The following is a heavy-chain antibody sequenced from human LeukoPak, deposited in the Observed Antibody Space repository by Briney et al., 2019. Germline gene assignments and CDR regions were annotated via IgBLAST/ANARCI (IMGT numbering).Heavy chain of an antibody. D-gene: IGHD3-10*01. J-gene: IGHJ4*02. CDR3: ARHRRSGFGSYRYFDY. Sequence: PSETLSLTCTVSGGAISSSSYDWGWIRQPPGKGLEWIGCIYYSGSTYSNPSLKSRVTLSVDTSKNQFSLKLRSATAADTAVDYCARHRRSGFGSYRYFDYWGQGTLVTVSS. V-gene: IGHV4-39*01. CDR1: GGAISSSSYD. CDR2: IYYSGST.